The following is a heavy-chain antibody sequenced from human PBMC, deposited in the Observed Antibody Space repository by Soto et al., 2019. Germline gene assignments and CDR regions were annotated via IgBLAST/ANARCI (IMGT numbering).Heavy chain of an antibody. CDR3: ARDFGRSGGSGFDY. Sequence: GGSLSLSCAASGFTFSRYCMHWVRQTPGKGLVWVSRITSDGSSTTYADSVKGRFTISRDNAKSTLYLQMNSLRAEDTAVYYCARDFGRSGGSGFDYWGLGTLVTVSS. CDR1: GFTFSRYC. J-gene: IGHJ4*02. V-gene: IGHV3-74*01. CDR2: ITSDGSST. D-gene: IGHD2-15*01.